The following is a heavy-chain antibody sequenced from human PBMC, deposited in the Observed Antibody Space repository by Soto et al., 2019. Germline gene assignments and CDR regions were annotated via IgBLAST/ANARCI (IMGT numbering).Heavy chain of an antibody. D-gene: IGHD2-21*02. CDR1: GGTFSSYA. CDR3: ARDGDAYCGGDRYPASWWFAP. CDR2: IIPIFGTA. J-gene: IGHJ5*02. V-gene: IGHV1-69*12. Sequence: QVQLVQSGAEVKKPGSSVKVSCKASGGTFSSYAISWVRQAPGQGLEWMGGIIPIFGTANYAQKFEGIVKISADEPTRTAYMELSSLRSEATAVYYCARDGDAYCGGDRYPASWWFAPWGQGTLVTVSS.